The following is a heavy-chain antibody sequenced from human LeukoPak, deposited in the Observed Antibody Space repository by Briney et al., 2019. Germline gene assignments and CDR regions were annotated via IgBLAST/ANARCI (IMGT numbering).Heavy chain of an antibody. CDR2: IYYSGST. J-gene: IGHJ4*02. CDR3: ARGSIKNFDY. CDR1: GGSISSYY. D-gene: IGHD3-9*01. V-gene: IGHV4-59*01. Sequence: PSETLSLTCTVSGGSISSYYWSWIRQPPGKGLEWIGYIYYSGSTNYNPSLKSRVTISVDTSKNQFSLKLSSATAADTAVYYCARGSIKNFDYWGQGTLVTVSS.